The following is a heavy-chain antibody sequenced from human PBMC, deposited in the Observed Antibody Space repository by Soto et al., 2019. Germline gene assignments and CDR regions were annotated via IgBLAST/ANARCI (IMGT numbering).Heavy chain of an antibody. Sequence: GSLRLSCAASGFTFSGFGMRWVRQAPGKGLEWVAIIWYDGSDKYYADSVKGRFTISRDNSKNTLYLQMNSLRAEDTAVYHCAFGNLSYYFDFWGQGTPVTVSS. CDR1: GFTFSGFG. V-gene: IGHV3-33*01. J-gene: IGHJ4*02. D-gene: IGHD3-16*01. CDR2: IWYDGSDK. CDR3: AFGNLSYYFDF.